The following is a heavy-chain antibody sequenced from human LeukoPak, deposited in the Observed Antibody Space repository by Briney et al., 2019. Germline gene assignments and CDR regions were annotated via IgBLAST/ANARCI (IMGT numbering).Heavy chain of an antibody. J-gene: IGHJ4*02. CDR1: GFTFSSYA. CDR3: ARGGYSSSWYHFDY. Sequence: GGSLRLSCAASGFTFSSYAMHWVRQAPGKGLEWVAVISYDGSNKYYADSVKGRFTISRDNSKNTLFLQMNSLRAEDTAVYYCARGGYSSSWYHFDYWGQGTLVTVSS. D-gene: IGHD6-13*01. V-gene: IGHV3-30*14. CDR2: ISYDGSNK.